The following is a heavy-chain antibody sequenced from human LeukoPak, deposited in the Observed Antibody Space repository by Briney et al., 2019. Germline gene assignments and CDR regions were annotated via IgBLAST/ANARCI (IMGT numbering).Heavy chain of an antibody. CDR2: IYYSGST. J-gene: IGHJ5*02. Sequence: PSETLSLTCTVSGDSISSYFWSWIRQPPGKGLEWIGYIYYSGSTNYNPSLKSRVTISVDTSKNHFSLRLSSVTSADTAVYYCARNLGGSSWYWFDPWGQGTLVTVSS. D-gene: IGHD6-13*01. CDR3: ARNLGGSSWYWFDP. CDR1: GDSISSYF. V-gene: IGHV4-59*01.